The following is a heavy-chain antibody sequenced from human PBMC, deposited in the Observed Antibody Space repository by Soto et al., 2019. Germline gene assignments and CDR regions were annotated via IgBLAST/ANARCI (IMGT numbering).Heavy chain of an antibody. CDR3: AKDKNGYDFLDSYYFDY. D-gene: IGHD5-12*01. Sequence: EVQLLESGGGLVQPGGSLRLSCAASGFTFSSYAMSWVRQAPGKGLEWVSAISGSGGSTYYADSVKGRFTISRDNSKNTLYLQMNSVRAEDTAVYYCAKDKNGYDFLDSYYFDYWGQGTLVTVSS. V-gene: IGHV3-23*01. J-gene: IGHJ4*02. CDR1: GFTFSSYA. CDR2: ISGSGGST.